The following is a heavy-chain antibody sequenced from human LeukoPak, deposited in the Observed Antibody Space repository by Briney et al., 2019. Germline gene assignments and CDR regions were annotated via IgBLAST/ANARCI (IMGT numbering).Heavy chain of an antibody. Sequence: GESLRLSCAASTFTFSNYEMNWVRQAPGKGLEWISYISRSGSTIYYADSVKGRFTISRDNAKNSLYLQMNSLRAEDTAVYYCASGYDLPYWGQGTLVTVSS. D-gene: IGHD5-12*01. CDR1: TFTFSNYE. V-gene: IGHV3-48*03. J-gene: IGHJ4*02. CDR2: ISRSGSTI. CDR3: ASGYDLPY.